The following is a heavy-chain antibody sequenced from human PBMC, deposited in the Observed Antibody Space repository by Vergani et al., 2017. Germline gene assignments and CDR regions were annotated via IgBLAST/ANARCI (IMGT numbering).Heavy chain of an antibody. CDR2: INHSGST. D-gene: IGHD2-2*01. CDR1: GGSFSGYY. CDR3: ALLVVVPAAGFGFDY. Sequence: QVQLQQWGAGLLKPSETLSLTCAVYGGSFSGYYWSWIRQPPGKGLEWIGEINHSGSTNYNPSLKSRVTISVDTSKNQFSLKLSSVTAADTAVYYCALLVVVPAAGFGFDYWGQGTLVTVSS. V-gene: IGHV4-34*01. J-gene: IGHJ4*02.